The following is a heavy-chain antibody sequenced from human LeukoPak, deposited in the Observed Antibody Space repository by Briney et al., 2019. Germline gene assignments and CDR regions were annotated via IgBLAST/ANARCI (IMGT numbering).Heavy chain of an antibody. CDR2: ISWNSGSI. D-gene: IGHD2-21*02. CDR1: GFTFSTYA. J-gene: IGHJ3*02. V-gene: IGHV3-9*01. Sequence: TGGSLRLSCAASGFTFSTYAMHWVRQAPGKGLEWVSGISWNSGSIGYADSVKGRFTISRDNAKNSLYLQMNSLRAEDTALYYCAKTQWAYCGGDCYGDAFDIWGQGTMVTVSS. CDR3: AKTQWAYCGGDCYGDAFDI.